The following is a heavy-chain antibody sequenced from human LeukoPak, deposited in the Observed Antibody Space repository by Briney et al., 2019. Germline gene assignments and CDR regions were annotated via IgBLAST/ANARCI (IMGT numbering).Heavy chain of an antibody. J-gene: IGHJ4*02. CDR1: GGSISSSRYY. CDR3: ASGLAILYSPNPFGY. V-gene: IGHV4-39*07. Sequence: ETLSLTCTVSGGSISSSRYYWGWSRQPPGKGLEWVGSVYYSGSTYYNPSLKSRVTISVDTSKNQFSLKLSSVTAAATAIYYCASGLAILYSPNPFGYWGQGTLVTVSS. D-gene: IGHD1-14*01. CDR2: VYYSGST.